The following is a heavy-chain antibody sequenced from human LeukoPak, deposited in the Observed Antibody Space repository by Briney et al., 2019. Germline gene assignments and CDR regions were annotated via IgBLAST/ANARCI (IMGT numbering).Heavy chain of an antibody. Sequence: PSETLSLTCAVYGGSFSGYYWSWIRQPPGKGLEWIGGINHSGSTNYNPSLKSRVTISVDTSKNQFSLKLSSVTAADTAVYYCARGGPGYYDSSGYRKDAFDIWGQGTMVTVSS. CDR3: ARGGPGYYDSSGYRKDAFDI. CDR2: INHSGST. J-gene: IGHJ3*02. CDR1: GGSFSGYY. D-gene: IGHD3-22*01. V-gene: IGHV4-34*01.